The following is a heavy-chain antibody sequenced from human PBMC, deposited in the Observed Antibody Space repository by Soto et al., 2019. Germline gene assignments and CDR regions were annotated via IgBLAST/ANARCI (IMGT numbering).Heavy chain of an antibody. CDR2: IIPMFGTP. CDR3: AGGRDHPPVGLYFES. Sequence: QVQLVQSGAEVKKPGSSVKVSCPASGGSFTDYIFDWVRQAPGQGLECMGGIIPMFGTPKYAQKFQHRGTISANVSTGTAYMELTRLRLDDTADYYCAGGRDHPPVGLYFESWGEGARVTVSS. D-gene: IGHD1-26*01. J-gene: IGHJ4*02. V-gene: IGHV1-69*01. CDR1: GGSFTDYI.